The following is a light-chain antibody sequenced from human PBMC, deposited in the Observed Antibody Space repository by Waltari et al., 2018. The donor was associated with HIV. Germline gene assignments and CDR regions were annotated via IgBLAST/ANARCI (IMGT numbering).Light chain of an antibody. Sequence: GKTVTISCTGSGGSIASNYVQWYQQRPGSAPTTVIYEHNQRPSGVPDRFSGSIDSSSNSASLTISGLKTEDEADYYCQSYDSITWVFGGGTKLTVL. CDR3: QSYDSITWV. CDR1: GGSIASNY. V-gene: IGLV6-57*02. J-gene: IGLJ3*02. CDR2: EHN.